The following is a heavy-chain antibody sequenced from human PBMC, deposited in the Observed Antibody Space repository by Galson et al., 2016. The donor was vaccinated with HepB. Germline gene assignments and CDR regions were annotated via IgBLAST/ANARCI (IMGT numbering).Heavy chain of an antibody. CDR2: IKSKTDGGTT. D-gene: IGHD2-21*02. J-gene: IGHJ4*02. V-gene: IGHV3-15*01. Sequence: SLRLSCAVSGFTFTNARMSWVRQAPGKGLEWVGRIKSKTDGGTTDYAAPVKGRFTISRDDSKDTLYLQMTSLKTEDTAVYYCTTDVGHIVVVTDPTDFWGQGTLVTVSS. CDR3: TTDVGHIVVVTDPTDF. CDR1: GFTFTNAR.